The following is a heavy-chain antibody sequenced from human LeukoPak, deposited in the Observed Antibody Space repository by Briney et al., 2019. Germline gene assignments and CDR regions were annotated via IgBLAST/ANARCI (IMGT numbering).Heavy chain of an antibody. D-gene: IGHD1-26*01. CDR3: ARHPYSGSYHFDY. CDR1: GYTFTGYY. Sequence: ASVKVSCKASGYTFTGYYMHWVRQAPGQGLEWMGWINPNSGGTNYAQKFQGRVTMTRDTSISTAYMELSRLTSDDTAVYYCARHPYSGSYHFDYWGQGTLVTVSS. V-gene: IGHV1-2*02. J-gene: IGHJ4*02. CDR2: INPNSGGT.